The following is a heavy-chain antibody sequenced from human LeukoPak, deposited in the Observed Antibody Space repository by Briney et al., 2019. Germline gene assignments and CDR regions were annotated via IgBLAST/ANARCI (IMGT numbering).Heavy chain of an antibody. D-gene: IGHD4-17*01. CDR1: GGSISSYY. CDR2: IYYSGSI. V-gene: IGHV4-59*01. Sequence: SETLSLTCTVSGGSISSYYWSWIRQPPGKGLGWIGYIYYSGSINYNPSLKSRVTISVDTSKNQFSLKLSSVTAADTAVYYCARSYGDYLHTWGQGTLVTVSS. CDR3: ARSYGDYLHT. J-gene: IGHJ5*02.